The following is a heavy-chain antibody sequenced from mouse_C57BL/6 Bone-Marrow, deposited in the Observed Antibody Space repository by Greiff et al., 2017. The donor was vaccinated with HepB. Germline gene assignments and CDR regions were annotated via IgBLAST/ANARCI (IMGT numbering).Heavy chain of an antibody. CDR3: ARSGGWLLQGYFDV. J-gene: IGHJ1*03. Sequence: VQLQESGPGLVQPSQSLSITCTVSGFSLTSYGVHWVRQSPGKGLEWLGVIWSGGSTDYNAAFISRLSISKDNSKSQVFFKMNSLQADDTAIYYCARSGGWLLQGYFDVWGTGTTVTVSS. CDR2: IWSGGST. V-gene: IGHV2-2*01. CDR1: GFSLTSYG. D-gene: IGHD2-3*01.